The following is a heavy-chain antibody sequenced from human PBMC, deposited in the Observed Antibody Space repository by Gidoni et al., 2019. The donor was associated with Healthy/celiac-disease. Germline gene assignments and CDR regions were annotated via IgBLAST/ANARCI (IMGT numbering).Heavy chain of an antibody. Sequence: EVQLLESGGGLVQPGGSLRLSCAASGFPFSSYAMSWVRQAPGKGLEWVSAISGSGGSTYDADYVKGRLTISRDNSKNTLYLQRNSLRAEDTAVYYCAKPVTPEAGTLRLDAFDIWGQGTMVTVSS. J-gene: IGHJ3*02. V-gene: IGHV3-23*01. CDR3: AKPVTPEAGTLRLDAFDI. CDR1: GFPFSSYA. CDR2: ISGSGGST. D-gene: IGHD6-19*01.